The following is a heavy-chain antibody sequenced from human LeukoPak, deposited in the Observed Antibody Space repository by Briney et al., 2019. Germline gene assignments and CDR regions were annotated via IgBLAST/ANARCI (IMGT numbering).Heavy chain of an antibody. Sequence: ASVKVSCKASGYTFTSYGIGWVRQAPGQGLEWMGWISAYNGNTNYAQKLQGRVTMTTDTSTSTAYMELRSLRSDDTAVYYCARDRPNCSSTGCYKGYNWFDPWGQGTLVTVSS. D-gene: IGHD2-2*02. J-gene: IGHJ5*02. V-gene: IGHV1-18*01. CDR2: ISAYNGNT. CDR3: ARDRPNCSSTGCYKGYNWFDP. CDR1: GYTFTSYG.